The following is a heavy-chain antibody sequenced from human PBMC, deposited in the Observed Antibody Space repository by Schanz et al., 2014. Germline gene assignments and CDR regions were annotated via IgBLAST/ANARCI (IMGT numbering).Heavy chain of an antibody. V-gene: IGHV4-31*03. D-gene: IGHD1-26*01. Sequence: QVQLQESGPGLVKPSQTLSLTCNVSGDSMSSGGYYWNWIRQHPGKGLEWIGYIYDSGNTYYNPSLKSRVTMSIDTSDNQFSLNLRSVTGADTAVYYCAKDRTSMGESEFYYYGMDVWGQGTTATVSS. CDR1: GDSMSSGGYY. J-gene: IGHJ6*02. CDR3: AKDRTSMGESEFYYYGMDV. CDR2: IYDSGNT.